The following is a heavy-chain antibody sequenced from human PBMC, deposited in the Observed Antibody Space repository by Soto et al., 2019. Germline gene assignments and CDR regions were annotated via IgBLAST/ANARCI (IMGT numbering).Heavy chain of an antibody. CDR3: AREVTMVRGLDY. V-gene: IGHV4-30-4*01. CDR1: GGSISSGDYY. Sequence: SETLSLTCTVSGGSISSGDYYWSWIRQPPGKGLEWIGYIYYSGSTYYNPSLKSRVTISVDTSKNQFSLKLSSVTAADTAVYYCAREVTMVRGLDYWGQGTLVTVYS. D-gene: IGHD3-10*01. CDR2: IYYSGST. J-gene: IGHJ4*02.